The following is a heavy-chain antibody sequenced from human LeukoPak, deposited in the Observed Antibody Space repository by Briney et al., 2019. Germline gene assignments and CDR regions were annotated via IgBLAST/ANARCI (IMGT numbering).Heavy chain of an antibody. D-gene: IGHD2-21*02. CDR1: GFTFNRFG. V-gene: IGHV3-33*01. Sequence: GGSLRLSCATSGFTFNRFGMHWVRQAPGKGLGWVAVIWYDGSNKDYADSVKGRFTISRDNSKNTLYLQMSGLRAEDTAAYYCATSAHIEVGTAPPPDYWGQGTLVTVTS. CDR3: ATSAHIEVGTAPPPDY. J-gene: IGHJ4*02. CDR2: IWYDGSNK.